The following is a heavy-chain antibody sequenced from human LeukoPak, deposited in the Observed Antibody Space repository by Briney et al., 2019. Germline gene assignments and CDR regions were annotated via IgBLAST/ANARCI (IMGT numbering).Heavy chain of an antibody. CDR3: ARDSNITVAGLAFDF. CDR2: ISGSGSTI. D-gene: IGHD6-13*01. V-gene: IGHV3-11*01. J-gene: IGHJ3*01. Sequence: GGSLRLSCSASGFTFSDYYMSWIRQAPGKGLEWVSYISGSGSTIYYADSVKGRFTISRDNAKNSLYLQMNSLRAEDTAVYYCARDSNITVAGLAFDFWGQGTVATVSS. CDR1: GFTFSDYY.